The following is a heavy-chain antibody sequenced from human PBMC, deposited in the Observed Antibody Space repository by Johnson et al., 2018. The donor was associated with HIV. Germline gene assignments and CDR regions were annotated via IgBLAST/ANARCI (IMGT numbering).Heavy chain of an antibody. CDR1: GFTFSSYG. V-gene: IGHV3-NL1*01. J-gene: IGHJ3*02. Sequence: QVQLVESGGGVVQPGRSLRLSCAASGFTFSSYGMHWVRQAPGKGLEWVSVIYSGGSNKYYADSVKGRFTISRDNSKNTLYLQMNSLRAEDMAVYYCARDGTFGYGDNVGRAFDIWGQGTMVTVSS. CDR2: IYSGGSNK. D-gene: IGHD4-17*01. CDR3: ARDGTFGYGDNVGRAFDI.